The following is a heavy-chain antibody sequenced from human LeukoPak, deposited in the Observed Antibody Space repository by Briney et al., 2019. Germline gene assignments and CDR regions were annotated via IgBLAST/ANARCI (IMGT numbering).Heavy chain of an antibody. J-gene: IGHJ6*03. D-gene: IGHD6-13*01. CDR3: AKDGWGQQLVKPYYYYYMDV. CDR1: GITVSSNY. Sequence: KPGGSLRLSCAVSGITVSSNYMSWVRQAPGKGLEWVSAISGSGGSTYYADSVKGRFTISRDNSKNTLYLQMNSLRAEDTAVYYCAKDGWGQQLVKPYYYYYMDVWGKGTTVTISS. CDR2: ISGSGGST. V-gene: IGHV3-23*01.